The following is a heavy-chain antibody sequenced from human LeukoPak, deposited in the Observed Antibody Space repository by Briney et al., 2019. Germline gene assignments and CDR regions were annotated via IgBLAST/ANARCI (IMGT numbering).Heavy chain of an antibody. D-gene: IGHD1-1*01. V-gene: IGHV3-30-3*01. CDR2: ISYDGSNK. J-gene: IGHJ6*03. CDR3: ARDSQLERFHYYYYMDV. Sequence: GGSLRLSCAASGFTFSSYAMHWVRQAPGKGLEWVAVISYDGSNKYYADSVKGRFTISRDNSKNTLYLQMNSLRAEDTAVYYCARDSQLERFHYYYYMDVWGKGTTVTVSS. CDR1: GFTFSSYA.